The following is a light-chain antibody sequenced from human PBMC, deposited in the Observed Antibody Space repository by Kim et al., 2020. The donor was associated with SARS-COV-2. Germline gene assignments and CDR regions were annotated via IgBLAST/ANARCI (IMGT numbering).Light chain of an antibody. J-gene: IGKJ4*01. V-gene: IGKV3-11*01. CDR3: QQRSSWPRT. CDR1: QSVGSY. Sequence: IVLTQSPATLSLSPGERVTLSCRASQSVGSYLAWYQQKPGQAPRLLIYDASNRATGIPARFSGSGSGTDFTLTISSLEPEDFAVYYCQQRSSWPRTFGGGTKVDIK. CDR2: DAS.